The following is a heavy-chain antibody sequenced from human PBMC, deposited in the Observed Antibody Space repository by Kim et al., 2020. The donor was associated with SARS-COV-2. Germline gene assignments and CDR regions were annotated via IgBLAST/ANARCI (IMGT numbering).Heavy chain of an antibody. V-gene: IGHV3-33*01. CDR3: ARDYSSGWYRPEYYYYYGMDV. CDR2: IWYDGSNK. J-gene: IGHJ6*02. D-gene: IGHD6-19*01. Sequence: GGSLRLSCAASGFTFSTYGMHWVRQAPGKGLEWVAVIWYDGSNKYYADSVKGRFTISRDNSKNTLYLQMNSLRAEDTAVYYCARDYSSGWYRPEYYYYYGMDVWGQGTTVTVSS. CDR1: GFTFSTYG.